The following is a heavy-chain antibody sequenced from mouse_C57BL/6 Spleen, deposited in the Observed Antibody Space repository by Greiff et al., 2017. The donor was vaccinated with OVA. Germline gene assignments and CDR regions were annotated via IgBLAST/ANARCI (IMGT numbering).Heavy chain of an antibody. CDR2: ISDGGSYT. CDR3: EREGNYGY. CDR1: GFTFSSYA. J-gene: IGHJ2*01. Sequence: EVNVVESGGGLVKPGGSLKLSCAASGFTFSSYAMSWVRQTPEKRLEWVATISDGGSYTYYPDNVKGRFTISRDNAKNNLYLHMSHLKSEDTAMYYCEREGNYGYWGQGTTLTVSS. V-gene: IGHV5-4*01. D-gene: IGHD2-1*01.